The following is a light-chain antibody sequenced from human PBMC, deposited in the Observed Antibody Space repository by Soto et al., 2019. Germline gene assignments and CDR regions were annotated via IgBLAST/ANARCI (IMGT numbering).Light chain of an antibody. CDR2: DAS. CDR3: QQRSNWPYLT. J-gene: IGKJ4*01. CDR1: QSVSGY. Sequence: EIVLTQSPDTLSLSPGERATLSCRASQSVSGYLGWYQQKPGQAPRLLIYDASNRAYGVTARFRGSGSATNFTLTNASLEPDDFAVYYCQQRSNWPYLTFGGGTRV. V-gene: IGKV3-11*01.